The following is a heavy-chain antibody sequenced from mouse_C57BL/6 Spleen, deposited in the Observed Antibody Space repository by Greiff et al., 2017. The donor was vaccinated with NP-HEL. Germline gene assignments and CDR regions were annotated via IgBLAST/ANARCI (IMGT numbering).Heavy chain of an antibody. V-gene: IGHV2-5*01. Sequence: QVQLQQSGPGLVQPSQSLSITCTVSGFSLTSYGVHWVRQSPGKGLEWLGVIWRGGSTDYTAAFMSRLSITKDNSKSQVFFKMNSLQADDTAIYYCAKNRDYGNPYYAMDYWGQGTSVTVSS. CDR2: IWRGGST. D-gene: IGHD2-1*01. J-gene: IGHJ4*01. CDR3: AKNRDYGNPYYAMDY. CDR1: GFSLTSYG.